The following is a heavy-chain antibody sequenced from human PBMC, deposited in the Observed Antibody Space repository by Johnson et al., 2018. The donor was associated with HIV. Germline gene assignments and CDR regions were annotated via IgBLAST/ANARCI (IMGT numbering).Heavy chain of an antibody. CDR1: GFTFSSYA. CDR3: SRGFDGAFDI. V-gene: IGHV3-30-3*01. J-gene: IGHJ3*02. Sequence: QMLLVESGGGVVQPGGSLRLSCAASGFTFSSYAMHWVRQAPGKGLEWVAVISYDGSNKYYADSVKGRFTISRDNSKNTLYLQMNSLRAEDTAVYYCSRGFDGAFDIWGRGTMVTVSS. D-gene: IGHD3-9*01. CDR2: ISYDGSNK.